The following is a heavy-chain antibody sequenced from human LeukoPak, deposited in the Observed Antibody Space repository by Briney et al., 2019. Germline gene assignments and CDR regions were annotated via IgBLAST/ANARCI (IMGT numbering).Heavy chain of an antibody. CDR2: IWYDGSNK. CDR3: ARGLAAAGLYFDY. V-gene: IGHV3-33*01. D-gene: IGHD6-13*01. CDR1: GFSFSYYG. Sequence: GGSLRLSCAASGFSFSYYGMHWVRQAPGKGLEWVALIWYDGSNKYYGDSVKGRFTISRDNSKNTLYLQMNSLRAEDTAVYYCARGLAAAGLYFDYWGQGTLVTVSS. J-gene: IGHJ4*02.